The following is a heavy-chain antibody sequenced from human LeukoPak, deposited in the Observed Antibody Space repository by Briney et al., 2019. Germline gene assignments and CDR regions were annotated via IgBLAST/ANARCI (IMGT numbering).Heavy chain of an antibody. CDR3: ARDNFLQAHTGYFDY. V-gene: IGHV3-48*04. J-gene: IGHJ4*02. CDR2: IGSNTGII. D-gene: IGHD2/OR15-2a*01. CDR1: RFNFRNYG. Sequence: GGSLRLSCVASRFNFRNYGMHWVRQAPGKGLEWVSYIGSNTGIIYYAASVKGRFTISRDNAKNSLYLQMNSLRAEDTAVYYCARDNFLQAHTGYFDYWGQGTLVTVSS.